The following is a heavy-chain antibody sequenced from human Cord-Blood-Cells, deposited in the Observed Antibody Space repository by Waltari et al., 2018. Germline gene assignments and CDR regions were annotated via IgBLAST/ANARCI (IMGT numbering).Heavy chain of an antibody. V-gene: IGHV4-4*02. D-gene: IGHD6-19*01. Sequence: QVQLQESGPGLVKPSGTLSLTCAVSGGSISSSNWWSWVRQPPGKGLEWSGEIYHSGSTNCNPSPTTRVTISVDKSKNPFSLKLSSVTGADTAVYYCARLSYSSGWPGWDWGQGTLVTVSS. J-gene: IGHJ4*02. CDR2: IYHSGST. CDR1: GGSISSSNW. CDR3: ARLSYSSGWPGWD.